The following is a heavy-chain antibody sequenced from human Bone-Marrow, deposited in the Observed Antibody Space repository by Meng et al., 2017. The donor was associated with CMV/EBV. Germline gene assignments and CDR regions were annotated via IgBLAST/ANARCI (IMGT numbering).Heavy chain of an antibody. V-gene: IGHV3-48*04. Sequence: GESLKISCAASGFTFSSYSMNWVRQAPGKGLEWVSYISSSSSTIYYADSVKGRFTISRDNAKNSLYLQMNSLRAEDTAVYYCARDPGGYCSSTSCPAYWGQGTRVTVSS. CDR3: ARDPGGYCSSTSCPAY. D-gene: IGHD2-2*01. CDR1: GFTFSSYS. CDR2: ISSSSSTI. J-gene: IGHJ4*02.